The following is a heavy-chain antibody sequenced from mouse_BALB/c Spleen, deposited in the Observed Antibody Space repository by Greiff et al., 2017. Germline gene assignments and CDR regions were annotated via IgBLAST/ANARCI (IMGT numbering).Heavy chain of an antibody. D-gene: IGHD2-4*01. J-gene: IGHJ4*01. V-gene: IGHV5-17*02. CDR1: GFTFSSFG. CDR3: ARSRDYDVRYAMDY. CDR2: ISSGSSTI. Sequence: EVKLVESGGGLVQPGGSRRLSCAASGFTFSSFGMHWVRQAPEKGLEWVAYISSGSSTIYYADTVKGRFTISRDNPKNTLFLQMTSLRSEDTAMYYCARSRDYDVRYAMDYWGQGTSGTVSS.